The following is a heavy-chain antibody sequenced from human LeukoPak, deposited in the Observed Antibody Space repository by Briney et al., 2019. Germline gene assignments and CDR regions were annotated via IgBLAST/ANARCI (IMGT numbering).Heavy chain of an antibody. CDR1: GFTFSSYS. CDR3: ARGFRYNSGSFNWFDP. Sequence: PGGSLRLSCAASGFTFSSYSMNWVRQAPGKGLEWIGEINHSGSTNYNPSLKSRVTISIDTSKNQFSLKLSSVTAADTAVYYCARGFRYNSGSFNWFDPWGQGTLVTVSS. V-gene: IGHV4-34*01. J-gene: IGHJ5*02. D-gene: IGHD3-10*01. CDR2: INHSGST.